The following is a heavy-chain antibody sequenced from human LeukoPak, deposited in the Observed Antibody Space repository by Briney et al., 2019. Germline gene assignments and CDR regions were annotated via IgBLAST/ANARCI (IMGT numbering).Heavy chain of an antibody. CDR2: MNPNSGNT. CDR3: ARADSSSWSILDY. D-gene: IGHD6-13*01. CDR1: GYTFTSYD. Sequence: ASVKVSCKASGYTFTSYDINWVRQATGQEIEWMGWMNPNSGNTGYAQKLQGRVTMTRNTSISTAYMELSSLRSEDTAVYYCARADSSSWSILDYCGQGTLVTVSS. V-gene: IGHV1-8*01. J-gene: IGHJ4*02.